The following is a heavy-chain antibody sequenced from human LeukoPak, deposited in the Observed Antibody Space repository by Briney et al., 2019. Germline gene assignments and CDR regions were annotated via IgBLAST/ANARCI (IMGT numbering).Heavy chain of an antibody. D-gene: IGHD2-15*01. CDR2: INHSGST. V-gene: IGHV4-34*01. Sequence: SETLSLTCAVYGGSFSGYYWSWIRQPPGKGLEWIGEINHSGSTNYNPPLKSRVTISVDTSKNQFSLKLSSVTAADTAVYYCARGLSAIVYWGQGTLVTVSS. CDR3: ARGLSAIVY. CDR1: GGSFSGYY. J-gene: IGHJ4*02.